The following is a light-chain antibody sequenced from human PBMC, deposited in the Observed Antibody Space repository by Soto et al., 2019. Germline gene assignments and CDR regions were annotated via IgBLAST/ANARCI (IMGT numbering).Light chain of an antibody. CDR1: QSVSNN. CDR3: QQYNTWGT. J-gene: IGKJ1*01. Sequence: EIVMTQSPATLYVSPGERATLSCRASQSVSNNLAWYQKKPGQAPRLLIYGASTRATGIPARFSGSGSGTDFTLTISSLQSEDFAFYYCQQYNTWGTFGQGTSVDIK. V-gene: IGKV3-15*01. CDR2: GAS.